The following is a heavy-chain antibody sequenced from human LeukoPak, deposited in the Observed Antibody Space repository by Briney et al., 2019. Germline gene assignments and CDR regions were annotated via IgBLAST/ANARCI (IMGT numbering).Heavy chain of an antibody. CDR2: LNPSGGSS. CDR1: GYTVTSYY. V-gene: IGHV1-46*01. Sequence: ASVKVSCKASGYTVTSYYMHWARQAPGQGLEWMGILNPSGGSSSYAQKFQGRATLTRATSTSTVYMELSSLRSEDTAVYYCASVYKYAMDVWGQGTTVIVSS. CDR3: ASVYKYAMDV. J-gene: IGHJ6*02.